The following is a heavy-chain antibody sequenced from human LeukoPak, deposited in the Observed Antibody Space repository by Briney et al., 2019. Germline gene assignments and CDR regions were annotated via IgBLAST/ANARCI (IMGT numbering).Heavy chain of an antibody. D-gene: IGHD4-23*01. CDR2: MNPNSGNT. CDR3: ARATPSYGGNSGLFEF. Sequence: ASVKVSCKASGYTFTSYDINWVRQATGQGLEWMGWMNPNSGNTGYAQKFKGRVTMTRNTSISTAYMELSSLRSEDTAVYYCARATPSYGGNSGLFEFWGQGTLVTVSS. CDR1: GYTFTSYD. V-gene: IGHV1-8*01. J-gene: IGHJ4*02.